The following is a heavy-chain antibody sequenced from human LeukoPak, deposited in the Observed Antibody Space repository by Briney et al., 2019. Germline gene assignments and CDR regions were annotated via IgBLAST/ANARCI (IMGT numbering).Heavy chain of an antibody. J-gene: IGHJ4*02. CDR1: GFSLSTSGVG. V-gene: IGHV2-5*01. CDR2: IYWNDDK. Sequence: SGPTLAKPTQTLTLTCTYAGFSLSTSGVGVGWIRQPPGKALEWLALIYWNDDKRYSPSLKSRLTITKDTSKNQVVLTMTNMDPVDTATYYCARHRGSYYVSGYFDYWGQGTLVTVSS. CDR3: ARHRGSYYVSGYFDY. D-gene: IGHD1-26*01.